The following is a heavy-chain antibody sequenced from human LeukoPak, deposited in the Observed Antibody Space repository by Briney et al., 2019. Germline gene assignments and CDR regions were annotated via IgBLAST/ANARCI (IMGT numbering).Heavy chain of an antibody. CDR2: IYHSGST. Sequence: TGGSLRLSCAASGFTFSDYSMTWVRQAPGKGLEWIGEIYHSGSTNYNPSLKSRVTISVDKSKNQFSLKLSSVTAADTAVYYCARGGRGSSWYPFDYWGQGTLVTVSS. CDR3: ARGGRGSSWYPFDY. CDR1: GFTFSDYS. V-gene: IGHV4-4*02. J-gene: IGHJ4*02. D-gene: IGHD6-13*01.